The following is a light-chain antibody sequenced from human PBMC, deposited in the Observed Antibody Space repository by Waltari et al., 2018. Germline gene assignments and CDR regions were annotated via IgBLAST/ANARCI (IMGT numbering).Light chain of an antibody. Sequence: EIVLTQSPGTLSLSPGEGATLSCRASQSVSSSYLAWYQPKPGQAPRLLIYGASNRAPDIPDRFTGSWSGTDFTLTINRLEPEDFAVYYCQQYGNSRGSFGQGTKLEIK. CDR2: GAS. CDR1: QSVSSSY. J-gene: IGKJ2*03. CDR3: QQYGNSRGS. V-gene: IGKV3-20*01.